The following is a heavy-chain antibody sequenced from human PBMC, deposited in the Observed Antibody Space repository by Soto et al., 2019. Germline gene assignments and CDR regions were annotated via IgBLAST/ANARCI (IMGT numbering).Heavy chain of an antibody. V-gene: IGHV3-74*01. CDR3: TTVFDY. CDR2: LTGGTAT. J-gene: IGHJ4*02. Sequence: GGSLRLSCAVSGFTFTNNWIHWVRQAPGKGLLWVSRLTGGTATGYADSVRGRFTISGDAAKNTLYLQMDDLRAEDTAVYYCTTVFDYWGRGTLVTVSS. D-gene: IGHD1-1*01. CDR1: GFTFTNNW.